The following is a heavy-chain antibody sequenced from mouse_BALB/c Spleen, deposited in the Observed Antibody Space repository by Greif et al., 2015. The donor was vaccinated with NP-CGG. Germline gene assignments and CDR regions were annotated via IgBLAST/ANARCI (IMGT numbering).Heavy chain of an antibody. CDR1: GYTFTDYY. J-gene: IGHJ4*01. Sequence: VQLQQSGAELARPGASVKLSCKASGYTFTDYYINWVKQRTGQGLEWIGEIYPGSGNTYYNEKFKGKATLTADKSSSTAHMPPSSLASEGFGGYFWARKGVPRGMDYWGQGTSVTVSS. V-gene: IGHV1-77*01. CDR2: IYPGSGNT. CDR3: ARKGVPRGMDY. D-gene: IGHD2-14*01.